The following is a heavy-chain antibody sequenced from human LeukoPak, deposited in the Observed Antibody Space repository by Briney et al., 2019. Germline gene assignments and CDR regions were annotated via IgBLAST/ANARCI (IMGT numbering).Heavy chain of an antibody. Sequence: ASVKVSCKASGYTFTSYGISWVRQAPGQGLEWMGWISAYNGNTNYAQKLQGRVTMTTDTSTSTAYMELRSLRSDDTAVYYFARGPWGPRYWSCGRRHLGYWGQGTLVTVSS. V-gene: IGHV1-18*01. CDR3: ARGPWGPRYWSCGRRHLGY. J-gene: IGHJ4*02. CDR1: GYTFTSYG. D-gene: IGHD2-15*01. CDR2: ISAYNGNT.